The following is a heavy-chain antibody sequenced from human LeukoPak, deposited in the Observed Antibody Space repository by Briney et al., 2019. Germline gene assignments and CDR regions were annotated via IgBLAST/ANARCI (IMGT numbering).Heavy chain of an antibody. Sequence: SLRLSCAASEFTFSSYAMHWVRQAPGKGLEWVAVISYDGSNKYYADSVKGRFTISRDNSKNTLYLQMNSLRAEDTAVYYCVRDVRYFDWSFDYWGQGTLVTVSS. CDR3: VRDVRYFDWSFDY. CDR1: EFTFSSYA. CDR2: ISYDGSNK. V-gene: IGHV3-30*04. D-gene: IGHD3-9*01. J-gene: IGHJ4*02.